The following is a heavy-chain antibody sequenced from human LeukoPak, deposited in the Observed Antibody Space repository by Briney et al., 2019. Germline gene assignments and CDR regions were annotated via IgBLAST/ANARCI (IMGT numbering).Heavy chain of an antibody. CDR1: GFIFSDRY. Sequence: PGGSLRLSCVASGFIFSDRYMDWVRQAPGKGLEWVGRIRSKANYYTTEYAASVKGRFTISRDDSKNSLYLQMNSLKIEDTAVYYCARVHYDTSVYYLDYWGQGTLVTVSS. J-gene: IGHJ4*02. CDR3: ARVHYDTSVYYLDY. V-gene: IGHV3-72*01. D-gene: IGHD3-22*01. CDR2: IRSKANYYTT.